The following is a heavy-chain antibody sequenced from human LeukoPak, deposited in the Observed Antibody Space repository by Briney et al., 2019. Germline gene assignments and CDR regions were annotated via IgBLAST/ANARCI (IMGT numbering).Heavy chain of an antibody. CDR1: GGSIRSYY. Sequence: SETLSLTCTVSGGSIRSYYCSWIRQPPGKGLEWIGYVYNSGSTYYSPSLKSRVTISIDTSKNQFSLNLSSVTAADTAVYYCARDKDTGIDYWGQGTLVTVSS. CDR2: VYNSGST. J-gene: IGHJ4*02. CDR3: ARDKDTGIDY. V-gene: IGHV4-59*01. D-gene: IGHD1-26*01.